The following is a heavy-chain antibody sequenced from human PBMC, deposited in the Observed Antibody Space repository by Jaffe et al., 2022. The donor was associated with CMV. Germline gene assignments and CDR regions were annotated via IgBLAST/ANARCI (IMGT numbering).Heavy chain of an antibody. CDR3: IWRPW. J-gene: IGHJ4*02. D-gene: IGHD3-16*01. CDR2: IKSNIDGGTT. Sequence: EVQLVESGGGLVKPGGSLRLSCVVSGFTFSSAWMSWVRQAPGKGLEWVGRIKSNIDGGTTEYATPVKGRFSISRDDSKNILYLEMNSLKTEDTAVYYCIWRPWWGQGTLVIVSS. V-gene: IGHV3-15*01. CDR1: GFTFSSAW.